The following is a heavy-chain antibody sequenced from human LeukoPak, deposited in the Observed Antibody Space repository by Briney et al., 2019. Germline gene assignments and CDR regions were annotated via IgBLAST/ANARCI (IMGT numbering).Heavy chain of an antibody. CDR3: AREASSASPGAFDI. CDR1: GGTFSSYA. CDR2: IIPILGIA. Sequence: SVKVSCKASGGTFSSYAISWVRQAPGQGLEWMGRIIPILGIANYAQKFQGRVTITADKSTSTAYMELSSLRSEDTAVYYCAREASSASPGAFDIWGQGTMVTVSS. V-gene: IGHV1-69*04. J-gene: IGHJ3*02. D-gene: IGHD2-2*01.